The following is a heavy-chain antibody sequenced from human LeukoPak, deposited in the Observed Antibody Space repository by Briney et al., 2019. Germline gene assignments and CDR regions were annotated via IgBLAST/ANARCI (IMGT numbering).Heavy chain of an antibody. CDR3: AKDLEWELLGWFDP. Sequence: GRSLRLSCAASGFTFSSYGMHWVRQAPGKGLEWVAVISYGGSNKYYADSVKGRFTISRDNSKNTLYLQMNSLRAEDTAVYYCAKDLEWELLGWFDPWGQGTLVTVSS. CDR2: ISYGGSNK. CDR1: GFTFSSYG. V-gene: IGHV3-30*18. D-gene: IGHD1-26*01. J-gene: IGHJ5*02.